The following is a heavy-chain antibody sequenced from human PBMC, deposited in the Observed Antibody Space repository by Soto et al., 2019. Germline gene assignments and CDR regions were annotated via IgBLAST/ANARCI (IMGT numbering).Heavy chain of an antibody. CDR2: IYWDDDK. CDR1: VFSLITSGVG. D-gene: IGHD2-8*01. J-gene: IGHJ4*02. Sequence: SGPTLVNPTQTLTLTVTFSVFSLITSGVGVGGIRQPPGKALEWLTLIYWDDDKRYSPSLKSRLTVTKDTSKNQVVLTMTNMDTLDKGTYYCANRSGVAFENWGQGTLVTVSS. V-gene: IGHV2-5*02. CDR3: ANRSGVAFEN.